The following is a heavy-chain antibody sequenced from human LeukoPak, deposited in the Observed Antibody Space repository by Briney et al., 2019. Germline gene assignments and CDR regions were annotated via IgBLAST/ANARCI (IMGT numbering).Heavy chain of an antibody. CDR2: IYYSGCST. J-gene: IGHJ6*02. V-gene: IGHV4-59*01. Sequence: SETLSLTCTVSGGSMSGFFWTWIRQPPGKELEWIGSIYYSGCSTKYKPSLKSRVTISVDTSKSQFSLKLNSATAADTAVYYCARTSRHYYGSGSNLTPWPAGMDVWGQGTTVTVSS. CDR3: ARTSRHYYGSGSNLTPWPAGMDV. D-gene: IGHD3-10*01. CDR1: GGSMSGFF.